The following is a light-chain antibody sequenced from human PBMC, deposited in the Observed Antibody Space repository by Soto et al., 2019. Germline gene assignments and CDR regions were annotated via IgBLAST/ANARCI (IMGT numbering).Light chain of an antibody. V-gene: IGLV2-14*03. CDR1: SSDVGYYNY. CDR3: SSYTGSNTYV. J-gene: IGLJ1*01. CDR2: DVS. Sequence: QSVLTQPASVSGSPGQSITMSCTGTSSDVGYYNYVSWYQLHPGKAPKLMIYDVSNRPSGISTRFSGSKSGNAASLTISGLQAEEEADYYCSSYTGSNTYVFGTGTKVTVL.